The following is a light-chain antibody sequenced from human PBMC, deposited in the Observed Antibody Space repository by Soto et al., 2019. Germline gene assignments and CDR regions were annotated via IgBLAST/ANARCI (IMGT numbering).Light chain of an antibody. V-gene: IGKV3-20*01. CDR2: GAS. Sequence: EIVLTQSPGTLSLSPGERVTLSCRASQSVSSSDLAWYQQKPGQAPRLLIYGASSRATGIPDRFSGSGSGTDFTLTISRLEPEDLAVYYCQQYGSSPYTFGPGTKLGIK. J-gene: IGKJ2*01. CDR1: QSVSSSD. CDR3: QQYGSSPYT.